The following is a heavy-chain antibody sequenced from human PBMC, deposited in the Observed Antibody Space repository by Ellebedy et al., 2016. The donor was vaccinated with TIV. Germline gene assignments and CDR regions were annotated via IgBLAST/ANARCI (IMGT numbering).Heavy chain of an antibody. CDR3: AKTLITMIVVVITPYFDY. CDR1: GFTFSSYV. D-gene: IGHD3-22*01. J-gene: IGHJ4*02. V-gene: IGHV3-23*01. CDR2: ISDSGGST. Sequence: PGGSLRLSCAASGFTFSSYVMSWVRQAPGKGLEWVSGISDSGGSTYYADSVKGRFTISRDNSKNTLYLQMNSLRAEDTAVYYCAKTLITMIVVVITPYFDYWGQGTLVTVSS.